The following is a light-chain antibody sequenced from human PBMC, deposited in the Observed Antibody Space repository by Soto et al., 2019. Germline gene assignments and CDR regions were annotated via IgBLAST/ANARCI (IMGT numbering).Light chain of an antibody. J-gene: IGKJ5*01. Sequence: EMVLTQSPTTLSLSPGERATLSFRASQSVSSQLAWYQQKPGQAPRLLIYDVSNRATGIPARFRGSGSGTDFTLTISSLEPEDFAVYYCQQRSNWPITFGQGTRLAIK. CDR1: QSVSSQ. CDR2: DVS. V-gene: IGKV3-11*01. CDR3: QQRSNWPIT.